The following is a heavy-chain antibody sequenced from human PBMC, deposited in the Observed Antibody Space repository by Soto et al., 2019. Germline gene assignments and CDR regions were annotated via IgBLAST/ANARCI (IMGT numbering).Heavy chain of an antibody. CDR2: INAGNGNT. Sequence: QVQLVQSGAEVKKPGASVKVSCKASGYTFTSYAMHWVRQAPGQRLEWMGWINAGNGNTKYSQKFQGRVTITRDTSASTAYMELSSLRSEDTAVYYCARGPTYDILTGYLGMDVWGQGTTVTXSS. J-gene: IGHJ6*02. D-gene: IGHD3-9*01. CDR1: GYTFTSYA. V-gene: IGHV1-3*01. CDR3: ARGPTYDILTGYLGMDV.